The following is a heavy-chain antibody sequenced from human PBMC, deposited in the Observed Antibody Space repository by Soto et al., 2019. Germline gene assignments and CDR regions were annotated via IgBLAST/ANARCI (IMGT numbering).Heavy chain of an antibody. CDR2: VYYSGST. D-gene: IGHD6-6*01. J-gene: IGHJ4*02. CDR1: GDSVNSYY. V-gene: IGHV4-59*02. Sequence: PSETLSLTCTVTGDSVNSYYWSWMRQPPGKGLECMGYVYYSGSTNYNPSLKSRVTISVDTSKNQISLRLKSVTAADTAVYYCARAETSRIHSFDYWGQGSLVTVSS. CDR3: ARAETSRIHSFDY.